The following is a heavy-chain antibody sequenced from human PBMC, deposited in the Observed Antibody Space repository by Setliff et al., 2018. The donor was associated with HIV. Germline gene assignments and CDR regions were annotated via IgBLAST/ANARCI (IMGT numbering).Heavy chain of an antibody. J-gene: IGHJ5*02. Sequence: PGGSLRLSCAASGFTFSNYAMHWVRQAPVKGLEWVAVISYDGSDKYYADSVKGRFTISRDNDKNSVHLQMTSLRAEDTAVYYCASSGSGSYINWFGPWGQGTLVTVSS. CDR2: ISYDGSDK. CDR1: GFTFSNYA. V-gene: IGHV3-30*04. CDR3: ASSGSGSYINWFGP. D-gene: IGHD3-10*01.